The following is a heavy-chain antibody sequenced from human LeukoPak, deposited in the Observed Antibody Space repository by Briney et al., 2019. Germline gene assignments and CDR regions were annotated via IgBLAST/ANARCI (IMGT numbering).Heavy chain of an antibody. CDR2: ISSSGSTI. D-gene: IGHD5-24*01. CDR3: AREMATADY. V-gene: IGHV3-11*01. J-gene: IGHJ4*02. CDR1: GFLFHDYY. Sequence: GGSLRLSCEASGFLFHDYYMSWVRQAPGKGLVWVSYISSSGSTIYYADSVKGRFTISRDNAKNSLYLQMNSLRAEDTAVYYCAREMATADYWGQGTLVTVSS.